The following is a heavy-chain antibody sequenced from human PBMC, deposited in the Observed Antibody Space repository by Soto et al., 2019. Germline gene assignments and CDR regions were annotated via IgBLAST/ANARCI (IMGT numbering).Heavy chain of an antibody. D-gene: IGHD5-18*01. CDR2: IRSKANSYAT. J-gene: IGHJ3*02. CDR1: GFTFSGSA. V-gene: IGHV3-73*01. CDR3: TRPQSADTAMANAFDI. Sequence: GGSLRLSCAASGFTFSGSAMHWVRQASGKGLEWVGRIRSKANSYATAYAASVKGRFTISRDDSKNTAYLQMNSLKTEDTAVYYCTRPQSADTAMANAFDIWGQGTMVTVSS.